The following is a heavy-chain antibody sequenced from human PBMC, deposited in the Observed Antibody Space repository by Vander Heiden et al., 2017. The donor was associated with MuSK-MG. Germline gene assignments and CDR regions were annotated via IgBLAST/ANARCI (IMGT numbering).Heavy chain of an antibody. J-gene: IGHJ4*02. D-gene: IGHD1-26*01. CDR3: ARDGKETLAFDY. CDR1: GYTFTDYY. Sequence: AQVVQSGAEGKKPGPPLKVSCKPSGYTFTDYYLHWLRQAPGQGLEWMGWINPKTGATKYPQKFQGRVTMTRDTSISTAYMELTSLRSDDAAVYYCARDGKETLAFDYWGQGTLVNVSS. CDR2: INPKTGAT. V-gene: IGHV1-2*02.